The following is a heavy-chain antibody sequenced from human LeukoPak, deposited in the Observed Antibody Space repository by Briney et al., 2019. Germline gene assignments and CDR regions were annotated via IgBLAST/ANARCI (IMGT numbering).Heavy chain of an antibody. J-gene: IGHJ2*01. V-gene: IGHV4-59*01. CDR2: IYYSGST. Sequence: SETLSLTCTVSGGSISSYYWSWIRQPPGKGLEWIGYIYYSGSTNYNPSLKSRVTISVDTSKNQFSLKLSSVTAADTAVYYCARGLLGWLPGLEYWYFGLWGRGTLVTVSS. D-gene: IGHD5-12*01. CDR3: ARGLLGWLPGLEYWYFGL. CDR1: GGSISSYY.